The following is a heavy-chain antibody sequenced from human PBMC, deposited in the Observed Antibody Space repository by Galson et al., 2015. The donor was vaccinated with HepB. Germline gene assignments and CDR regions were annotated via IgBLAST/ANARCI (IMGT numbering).Heavy chain of an antibody. CDR3: ARSPLTRGYSYGYFFDY. Sequence: SLRLSCAASGFTFSSYAMHWVRQAPGKGLEWVAVISYDGSNKYYADSVKGRFTISRDNSKNTLYLQMNSLRAEDTAVYYCARSPLTRGYSYGYFFDYWGQGTLVTVSS. J-gene: IGHJ4*02. CDR1: GFTFSSYA. V-gene: IGHV3-30*04. CDR2: ISYDGSNK. D-gene: IGHD5-18*01.